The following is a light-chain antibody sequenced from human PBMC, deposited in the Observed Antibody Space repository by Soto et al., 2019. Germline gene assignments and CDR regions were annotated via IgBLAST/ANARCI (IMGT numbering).Light chain of an antibody. V-gene: IGKV3-15*01. J-gene: IGKJ4*01. Sequence: EVVMTQSPATLSVSPGDRVTLSCRASQSVGSKLAWYQQKPGQAPRLLIFDAFTRATGIPARFSGSGSGTEFTLFISSLQSEDFAVYNCQQYNNWPPLTFGGGTKVEI. CDR2: DAF. CDR3: QQYNNWPPLT. CDR1: QSVGSK.